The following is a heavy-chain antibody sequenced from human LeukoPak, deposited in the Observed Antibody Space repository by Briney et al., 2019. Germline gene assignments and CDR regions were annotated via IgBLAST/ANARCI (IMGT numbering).Heavy chain of an antibody. CDR1: GFTFSSYS. CDR2: ISSSSSYI. J-gene: IGHJ6*02. CDR3: ARDLSNRPAPYYYGMDV. V-gene: IGHV3-21*01. Sequence: GGSLRLSCAASGFTFSSYSMNWVRQAPGKGLEWVSSISSSSSYIYYADSVKGRFTISRDNAKNSLYLQMNSLRAEDTAVYYCARDLSNRPAPYYYGMDVWGQGTTVTVSS.